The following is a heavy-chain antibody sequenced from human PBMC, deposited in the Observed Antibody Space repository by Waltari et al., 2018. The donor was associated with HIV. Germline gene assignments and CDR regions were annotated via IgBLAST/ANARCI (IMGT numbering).Heavy chain of an antibody. D-gene: IGHD2-21*02. CDR3: AKDYFVVVTAAGPFDP. V-gene: IGHV3-30*18. CDR1: GFSSSSHG. J-gene: IGHJ5*02. Sequence: QAKLVESGGGVVQPGRSLRLSCSASGFSSSSHGLDWVRQAPGKGLEWVAVISYDGSNKYYADSVKVRFTISRDNSKNTLYLQMNSLRAEDTAVYYCAKDYFVVVTAAGPFDPWGQGTLVTVSS. CDR2: ISYDGSNK.